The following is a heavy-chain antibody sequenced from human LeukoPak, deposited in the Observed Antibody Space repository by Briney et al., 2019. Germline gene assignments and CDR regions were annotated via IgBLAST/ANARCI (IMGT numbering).Heavy chain of an antibody. D-gene: IGHD5-24*01. Sequence: GGSLRLSCAASGFTFSSYAMSWVRQAPGKGLECVSAISGSGGSTYYADSVKGRFTISRDNAKNSLYLQMNSLRAEDTAVYYCASVRDGYNYYYWGQGTLVTVSS. J-gene: IGHJ4*02. V-gene: IGHV3-23*01. CDR2: ISGSGGST. CDR1: GFTFSSYA. CDR3: ASVRDGYNYYY.